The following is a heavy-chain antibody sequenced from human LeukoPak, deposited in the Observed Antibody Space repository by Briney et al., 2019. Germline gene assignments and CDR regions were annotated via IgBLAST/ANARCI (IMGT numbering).Heavy chain of an antibody. V-gene: IGHV4-34*01. CDR2: INHSGST. D-gene: IGHD3-10*01. Sequence: SETLSLTCAVYGGSFSGYYWSWIRQPPGKGLEWIGEINHSGSTNYNPSLKSRVTISVDTSRNQFSLKLRSVTAADTAVYFCARRGSLSYYGSESYYNLAYYYYGMDVWGQGTTVTVSS. CDR3: ARRGSLSYYGSESYYNLAYYYYGMDV. J-gene: IGHJ6*02. CDR1: GGSFSGYY.